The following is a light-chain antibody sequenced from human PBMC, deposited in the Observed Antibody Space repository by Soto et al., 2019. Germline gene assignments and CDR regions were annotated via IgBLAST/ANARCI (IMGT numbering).Light chain of an antibody. CDR1: QSLLHSNGYNY. V-gene: IGKV2-28*01. CDR2: LGF. CDR3: MQSIETPWT. J-gene: IGKJ1*01. Sequence: DIVMTQSPLALPVTPGEAASISCRSSQSLLHSNGYNYVAWYLQKPGQSPQLLIYLGFSRASGVPDRFSGSGSVTDFTLKISRVEAGDVGVYYCMQSIETPWTCVQGTKMDVK.